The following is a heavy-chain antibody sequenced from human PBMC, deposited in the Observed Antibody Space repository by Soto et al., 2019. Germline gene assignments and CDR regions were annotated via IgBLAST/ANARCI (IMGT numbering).Heavy chain of an antibody. Sequence: PGGSLRLSCSASGFTFSDYYMSWIRQAPGKGLEWVSYISSSSSYTNYADSVKGRFTISRDNAKNSLYLQMNSLRAEDTAVYYCARSYSSSWFYFDYWGQGTLVTAPQ. CDR3: ARSYSSSWFYFDY. V-gene: IGHV3-11*06. J-gene: IGHJ4*02. D-gene: IGHD6-13*01. CDR2: ISSSSSYT. CDR1: GFTFSDYY.